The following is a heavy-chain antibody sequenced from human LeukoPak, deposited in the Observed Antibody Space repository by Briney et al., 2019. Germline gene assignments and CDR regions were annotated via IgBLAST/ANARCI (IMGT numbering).Heavy chain of an antibody. CDR2: ISWNSGSI. CDR1: GFTFDDYA. V-gene: IGHV3-9*01. Sequence: GRSLRLSCAASGFTFDDYAMHWVRQAPGKGLEWVSGISWNSGSIGYADSVKGRFTISRDNAKNSLYLQTNSLRAEDTALYYCAKGIAADYYYYGMDVWGQGTTVTVSS. CDR3: AKGIAADYYYYGMDV. J-gene: IGHJ6*02.